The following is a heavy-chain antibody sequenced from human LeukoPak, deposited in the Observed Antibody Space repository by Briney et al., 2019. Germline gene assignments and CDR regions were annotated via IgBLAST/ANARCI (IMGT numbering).Heavy chain of an antibody. CDR1: GGSFSGYY. V-gene: IGHV4-34*01. Sequence: PSETLSLTCAVYGGSFSGYYWSWIRQPPGKGLEWIGEINHSGSTNYNPSLKSRVTISVDTSKNQFSLKLSSVTAADTAVYYCARVPARAGDGYIAPGLMHFDYWGQGTLVTVSS. CDR2: INHSGST. D-gene: IGHD5-12*01. CDR3: ARVPARAGDGYIAPGLMHFDY. J-gene: IGHJ4*02.